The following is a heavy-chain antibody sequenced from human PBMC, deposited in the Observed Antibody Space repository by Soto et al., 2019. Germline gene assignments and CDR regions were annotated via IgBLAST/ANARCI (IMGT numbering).Heavy chain of an antibody. D-gene: IGHD6-13*01. V-gene: IGHV3-74*01. Sequence: EVQLVESGGGLVQPGGSQRLSCAASGFTFSSYWMHWVRQAPGKGLVWVSRINSDVSSTSYADSVKGRFTISRDNAKNTLYLQMNSLRAEDTTVYYCARDLGRQQLELFWFDPWGQGTLVTVSS. CDR1: GFTFSSYW. CDR3: ARDLGRQQLELFWFDP. CDR2: INSDVSST. J-gene: IGHJ5*02.